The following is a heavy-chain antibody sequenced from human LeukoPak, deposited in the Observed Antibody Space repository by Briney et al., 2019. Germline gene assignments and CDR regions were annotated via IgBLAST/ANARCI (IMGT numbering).Heavy chain of an antibody. CDR1: GGSISSYY. D-gene: IGHD3-16*02. V-gene: IGHV4-59*01. Sequence: SETLSLTCTVSGGSISSYYCNWIRQPPGKGLEWIGYIYNSGSTNYNPSLKSRVTISVDTSKNQFSLKLSSVTAADTAVYYCARGTFRELSFWGQGTLVTVSS. CDR3: ARGTFRELSF. J-gene: IGHJ4*02. CDR2: IYNSGST.